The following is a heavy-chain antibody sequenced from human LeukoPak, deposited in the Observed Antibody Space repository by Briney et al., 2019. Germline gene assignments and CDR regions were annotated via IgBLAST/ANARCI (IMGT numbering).Heavy chain of an antibody. CDR2: IKQDGTER. D-gene: IGHD1-14*01. V-gene: IGHV3-7*01. J-gene: IGHJ5*02. CDR3: ARGTISSFDP. Sequence: PGGSLRLSCAASGFTFNNYWMNWVRQAPGKGLEWVAHIKQDGTERYYVDSVKGRFTISRDNAKNSLYLQMNSLRAEDTALYYCARGTISSFDPWGQGTLVTVSS. CDR1: GFTFNNYW.